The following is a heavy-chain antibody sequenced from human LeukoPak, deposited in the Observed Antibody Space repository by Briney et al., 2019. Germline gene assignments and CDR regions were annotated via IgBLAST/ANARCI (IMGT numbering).Heavy chain of an antibody. CDR1: GDSFTFTSHA. CDR3: AGFFYDNSGDAFDI. Sequence: SVKVSCKASGDSFTFTSHAITWVRQAPGQGLEWMGGFIPIYGSANYAQKFQGRVTIISDEATRTVYMELSSLRPEDSAVYYCAGFFYDNSGDAFDIWGQGTMVTVPS. CDR2: FIPIYGSA. J-gene: IGHJ3*02. D-gene: IGHD3-22*01. V-gene: IGHV1-69*01.